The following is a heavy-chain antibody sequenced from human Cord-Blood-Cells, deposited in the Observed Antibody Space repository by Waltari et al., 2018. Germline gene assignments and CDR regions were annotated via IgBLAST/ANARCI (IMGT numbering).Heavy chain of an antibody. J-gene: IGHJ3*02. CDR3: ATLRWKKLERDAFAI. Sequence: QVQLQQWGAGLLKPSETLSLTCAVYGGSFSGYYWIWIRQPPGKGREWIGEINHRGSTNHNPTHKSGVTISVGTSKNQLSPKLSSVTAADTAVYYCATLRWKKLERDAFAIWGQGTMVTVSS. V-gene: IGHV4-34*01. CDR1: GGSFSGYY. D-gene: IGHD1-1*01. CDR2: INHRGST.